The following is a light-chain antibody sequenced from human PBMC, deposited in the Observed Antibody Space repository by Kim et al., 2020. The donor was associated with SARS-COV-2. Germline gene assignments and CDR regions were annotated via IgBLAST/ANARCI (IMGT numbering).Light chain of an antibody. J-gene: IGLJ1*01. CDR3: QSYDSSLSGYV. Sequence: RVTMSCTGSSPNIGAGYDVHWYQQLPGPAPKLLIYANTNRPSGVPDRFSGSKSGTSASLAITGLQAEDEADYYCQSYDSSLSGYVFGTGTKVTVL. CDR2: ANT. CDR1: SPNIGAGYD. V-gene: IGLV1-40*01.